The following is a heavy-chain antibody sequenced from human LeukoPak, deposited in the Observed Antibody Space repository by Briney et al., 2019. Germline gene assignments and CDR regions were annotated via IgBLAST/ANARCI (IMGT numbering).Heavy chain of an antibody. D-gene: IGHD1-1*01. CDR1: GFTFSSYG. CDR2: IRYDGSNK. V-gene: IGHV3-30*02. J-gene: IGHJ4*02. CDR3: ARGNWNYFPY. Sequence: GGSLRLSCAASGFTFSSYGMHWVRQAPGKGLEWVAFIRYDGSNKYYADSVKGRFTISRDNSKNTLYLQMNSLRAEDTAVYYCARGNWNYFPYWGQGTLVTVSS.